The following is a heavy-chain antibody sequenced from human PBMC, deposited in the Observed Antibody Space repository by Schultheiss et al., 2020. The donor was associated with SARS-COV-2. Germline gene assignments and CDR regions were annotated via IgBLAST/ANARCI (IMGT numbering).Heavy chain of an antibody. Sequence: GGSLRLSCAASGFTFSSDWMNWVRQGPGKGLEWVANIHQDGSEKYYVDSVKGRFSISRDNAKNSLYLQMNSLRVEDTAVYYCARGYSLSPETFDIWGQGTMVTVSS. CDR3: ARGYSLSPETFDI. CDR2: IHQDGSEK. J-gene: IGHJ3*02. CDR1: GFTFSSDW. D-gene: IGHD6-13*01. V-gene: IGHV3-7*03.